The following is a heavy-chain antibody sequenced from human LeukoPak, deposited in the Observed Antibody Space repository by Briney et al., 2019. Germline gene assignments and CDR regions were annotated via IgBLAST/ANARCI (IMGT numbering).Heavy chain of an antibody. CDR1: GFTFSSYA. CDR2: ISYDGSNK. V-gene: IGHV3-30*04. J-gene: IGHJ6*04. Sequence: GGSLRLSCAASGFTFSSYAMHWVRQAPGKGQEWVAVISYDGSNKYYADSVKGRFTISRDNSKNTLYLQMNSLRAEDTAVYYCARDWGSGWYYYYGMDVWGKGTTVTVSS. CDR3: ARDWGSGWYYYYGMDV. D-gene: IGHD6-19*01.